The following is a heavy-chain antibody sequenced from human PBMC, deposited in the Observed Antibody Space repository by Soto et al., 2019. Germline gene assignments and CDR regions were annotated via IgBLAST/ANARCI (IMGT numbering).Heavy chain of an antibody. D-gene: IGHD5-18*01. CDR1: GYTFTSYY. J-gene: IGHJ4*02. Sequence: ASVKVSCKASGYTFTSYYMHWVRQAPGQGLEWMGIINPSGGSTSYAQKFQGRVTMTRDTSTSTVYMELSSLRSEDTAVYYCARDPGGYSYGPYFDYWGQGTLVPVSS. CDR3: ARDPGGYSYGPYFDY. V-gene: IGHV1-46*01. CDR2: INPSGGST.